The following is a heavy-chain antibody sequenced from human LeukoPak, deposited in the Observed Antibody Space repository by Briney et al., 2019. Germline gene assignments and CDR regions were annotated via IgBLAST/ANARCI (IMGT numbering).Heavy chain of an antibody. CDR1: GFTFSSYG. CDR2: ISYDGSNK. CDR3: AKDLRYSSSCIDY. Sequence: GGSLRLSCAASGFTFSSYGMHWVRQAPGKGLEWVAVISYDGSNKYYADSVKGRFTTSRDNSKNTLYLQMNSLRAEDTAVYYCAKDLRYSSSCIDYWGQGTLVTVSS. V-gene: IGHV3-30*18. D-gene: IGHD6-13*01. J-gene: IGHJ4*02.